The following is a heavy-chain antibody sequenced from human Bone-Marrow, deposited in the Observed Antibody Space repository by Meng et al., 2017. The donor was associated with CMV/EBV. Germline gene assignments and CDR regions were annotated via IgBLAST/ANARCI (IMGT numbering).Heavy chain of an antibody. V-gene: IGHV4-34*01. CDR3: AKAELRFLEWLLPKYGKDG. Sequence: SQTLSLTCAVYGGSFGGYYWSWIRQPPGKGLEWIGEINHSGSTNYNPSLKSRVTISVDTSKNQFSLKLSSVTAADTAVYYCAKAELRFLEWLLPKYGKDGWGQGTTVTVSS. J-gene: IGHJ6*02. CDR1: GGSFGGYY. CDR2: INHSGST. D-gene: IGHD3-3*01.